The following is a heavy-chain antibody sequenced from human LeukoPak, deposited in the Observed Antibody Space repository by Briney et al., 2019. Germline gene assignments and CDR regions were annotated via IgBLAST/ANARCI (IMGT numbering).Heavy chain of an antibody. Sequence: PGGSLRLSCAASGFTFSSYSMNWVRQAPGKGLEWVSSISSSSSYIYYADSVKGRFTISRDNAKNSLYPQMNSLRAEDTAVYYCARDGLLWFGEPQNAFDIWGQGTMVTVSS. J-gene: IGHJ3*02. CDR2: ISSSSSYI. D-gene: IGHD3-10*01. CDR3: ARDGLLWFGEPQNAFDI. V-gene: IGHV3-21*01. CDR1: GFTFSSYS.